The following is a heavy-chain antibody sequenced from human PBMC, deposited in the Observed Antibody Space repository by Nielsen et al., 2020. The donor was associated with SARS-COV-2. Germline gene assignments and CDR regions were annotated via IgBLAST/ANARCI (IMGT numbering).Heavy chain of an antibody. V-gene: IGHV3-73*01. CDR3: TAPVDIAAAGTPFDY. CDR1: GFTFSSYS. D-gene: IGHD6-13*01. Sequence: GESLKISCAASGFTFSSYSMNWVRQASGKGLEWVGRIRSKANSYATAYAASVKGRFTISRDDSKNTAYLQMNSLKTEDTAVYYCTAPVDIAAAGTPFDYWGQGTLVTVSS. CDR2: IRSKANSYAT. J-gene: IGHJ4*02.